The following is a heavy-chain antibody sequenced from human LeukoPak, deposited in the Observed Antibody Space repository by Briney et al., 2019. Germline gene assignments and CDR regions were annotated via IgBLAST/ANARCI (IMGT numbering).Heavy chain of an antibody. D-gene: IGHD3-3*01. CDR3: ARGLGPIFGVVIRLAYYYMDV. Sequence: ASVKVSCKASGYTFTSYDINWVRQATGQGLEWMGWMNPNSGNTGYAQKFQGRVTITRNTSISTAYMELSSLRSEDTAVYYCARGLGPIFGVVIRLAYYYMDVWGKGTTATVSS. J-gene: IGHJ6*03. V-gene: IGHV1-8*03. CDR1: GYTFTSYD. CDR2: MNPNSGNT.